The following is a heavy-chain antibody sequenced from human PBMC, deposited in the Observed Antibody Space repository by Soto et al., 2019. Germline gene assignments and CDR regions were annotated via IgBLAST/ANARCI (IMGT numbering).Heavy chain of an antibody. CDR1: GGSISSSSYY. Sequence: PSETLTLTCTVSGGSISSSSYYWGWIRQPPGKGLEWIGSIYYSGSTYYNPSLKSRVTISVDTSKNQFSLKLSSVTAADTAVYYCARLYYEFWSIEGNWFDPWSQGTLVTVSS. V-gene: IGHV4-39*01. CDR2: IYYSGST. J-gene: IGHJ5*02. CDR3: ARLYYEFWSIEGNWFDP. D-gene: IGHD3-3*01.